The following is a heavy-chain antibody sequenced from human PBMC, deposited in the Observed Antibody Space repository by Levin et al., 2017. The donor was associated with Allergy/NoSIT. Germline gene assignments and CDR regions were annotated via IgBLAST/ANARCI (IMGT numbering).Heavy chain of an antibody. D-gene: IGHD3-22*01. Sequence: PGGSLRLSCAASGFTFSSYAMSWVRQAPGKGLEWVSAISGSGGSTYYADSVKGRFTISRDNSKNTLYLQMNSLRAEDTAVYYCAKDYPIWLLTMITQRYFQHWGQGTLVTVSS. CDR1: GFTFSSYA. J-gene: IGHJ1*01. V-gene: IGHV3-23*01. CDR3: AKDYPIWLLTMITQRYFQH. CDR2: ISGSGGST.